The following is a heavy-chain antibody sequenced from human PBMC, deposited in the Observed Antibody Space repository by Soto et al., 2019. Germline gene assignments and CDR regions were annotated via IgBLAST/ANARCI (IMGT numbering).Heavy chain of an antibody. Sequence: GGSLRLSCAASGFTFSDYYMSWIRQAPGKGLEWVSYISSSVSTIYYADSVKGRFTISRDNAKNSLYLQMNSLRAEDTAVYYCARELAYYDFWSGYYTGQPYGSYDYWGQGTLVTVSS. D-gene: IGHD3-3*01. CDR1: GFTFSDYY. J-gene: IGHJ4*02. CDR3: ARELAYYDFWSGYYTGQPYGSYDY. CDR2: ISSSVSTI. V-gene: IGHV3-11*01.